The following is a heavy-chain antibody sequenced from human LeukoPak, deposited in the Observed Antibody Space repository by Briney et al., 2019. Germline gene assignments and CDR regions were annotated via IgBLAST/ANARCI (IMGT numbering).Heavy chain of an antibody. CDR1: GYTFTGYY. Sequence: ASVKVSCKASGYTFTGYYMHWVRQAPGQGLEWMGWINPNSGGTNYAQKFQGRVTMTRDTSISTAYMELSRLRSDDTAVYYCARDLNGGWYNFDYWGQGTLVTVSS. J-gene: IGHJ4*02. V-gene: IGHV1-2*02. CDR2: INPNSGGT. D-gene: IGHD6-19*01. CDR3: ARDLNGGWYNFDY.